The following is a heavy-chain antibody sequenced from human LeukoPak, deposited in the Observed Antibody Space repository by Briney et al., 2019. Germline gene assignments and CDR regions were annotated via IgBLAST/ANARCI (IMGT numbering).Heavy chain of an antibody. CDR2: IWYDGSNK. Sequence: GGSLRLSCAASGFTFRSYGMHWVCQAPGKGLEWVAVIWYDGSNKYYADSVKGRFTISRDNSKNTLYLQMNSLRAEDTAVYYCAKGPRSGWYVFDYWGQGTLVTVSS. V-gene: IGHV3-33*06. D-gene: IGHD6-19*01. CDR1: GFTFRSYG. CDR3: AKGPRSGWYVFDY. J-gene: IGHJ4*02.